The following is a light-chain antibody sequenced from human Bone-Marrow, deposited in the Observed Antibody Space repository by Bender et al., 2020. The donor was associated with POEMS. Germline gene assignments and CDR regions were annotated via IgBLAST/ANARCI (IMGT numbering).Light chain of an antibody. Sequence: QSALTQPASVSGSPGQSITVSCTGASSDVGSYGLVSWYQQHPGKAPKLVIYEGSQRPSGVSNRFSGSKSGNTASLTISGLQAEDEADYHCCSYRGTITLFGGGTKLTVL. CDR3: CSYRGTITL. V-gene: IGLV2-14*02. J-gene: IGLJ2*01. CDR2: EGS. CDR1: SSDVGSYGL.